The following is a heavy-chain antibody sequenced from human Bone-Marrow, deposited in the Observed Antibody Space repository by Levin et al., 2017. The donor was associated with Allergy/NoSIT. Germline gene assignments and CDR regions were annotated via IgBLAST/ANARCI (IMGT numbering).Heavy chain of an antibody. D-gene: IGHD3-22*01. J-gene: IGHJ4*02. CDR3: ARDHYDTSAYWSYFES. CDR2: ISFDGSYK. Sequence: GGSLRLSCAAFGFTFSSYAMHWVRQAPGKGLEWVALISFDGSYKNYADSVRGRFIISRDNSANTLYLQLNSLRAEDTAVYYCARDHYDTSAYWSYFESWGQGTLVTVSS. CDR1: GFTFSSYA. V-gene: IGHV3-30*04.